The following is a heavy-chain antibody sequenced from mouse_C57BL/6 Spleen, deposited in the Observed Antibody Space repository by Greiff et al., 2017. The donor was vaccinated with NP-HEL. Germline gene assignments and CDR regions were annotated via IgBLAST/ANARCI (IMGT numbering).Heavy chain of an antibody. CDR3: ARQYGKGAMDY. V-gene: IGHV5-6*01. CDR2: ISSGGSYT. J-gene: IGHJ4*01. D-gene: IGHD2-1*01. Sequence: EVMLVESGGDLVKPGGSLKLSCAASGFTFSSYGMSWVRQTPDKRLEWVATISSGGSYTYYPDSVKGRFTISRDNAKNTLYLQMSSLKSEDTAMYYSARQYGKGAMDYWGQGTSVTVSS. CDR1: GFTFSSYG.